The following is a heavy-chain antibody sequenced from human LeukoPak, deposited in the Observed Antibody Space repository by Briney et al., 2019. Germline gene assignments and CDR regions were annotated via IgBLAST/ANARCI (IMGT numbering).Heavy chain of an antibody. D-gene: IGHD6-25*01. CDR3: GGPNPLLERPSAMDV. CDR1: GFTFRNFW. CDR2: IKQDGSEK. J-gene: IGHJ6*02. Sequence: GGSLRLSCAASGFTFRNFWMTWVRQAPGKGLEWVANIKQDGSEKHYVDSVKDRFTISRDNAKNSLYLQMNSLRAEDTAVYYCGGPNPLLERPSAMDVWGQGTTVTVSS. V-gene: IGHV3-7*03.